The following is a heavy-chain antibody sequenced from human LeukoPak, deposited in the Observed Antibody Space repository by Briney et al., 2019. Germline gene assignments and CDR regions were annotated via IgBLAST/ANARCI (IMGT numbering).Heavy chain of an antibody. D-gene: IGHD3-22*01. Sequence: SETLSLTCTVSGGSISNFYWSWIRQPPGKGLEWIGYIHNSGSTKYNPSLKSRVTISVVTAKNQFSLKVSSVTAADTAVYYCARSPYYDSRGINFDYWGQGTLVTVSS. V-gene: IGHV4-59*01. CDR2: IHNSGST. CDR3: ARSPYYDSRGINFDY. CDR1: GGSISNFY. J-gene: IGHJ4*02.